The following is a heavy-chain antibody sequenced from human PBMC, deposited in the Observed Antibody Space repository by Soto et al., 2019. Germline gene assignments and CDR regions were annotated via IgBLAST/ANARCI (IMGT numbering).Heavy chain of an antibody. CDR1: CGSFSGYY. D-gene: IGHD6-6*01. J-gene: IGHJ4*02. CDR2: INHSGST. Sequence: QVQLQQWGAGLLKPSETLSLTCAVYCGSFSGYYWSWIRQPPGKGLELMGEINHSGSTNYNPSLNSRVTMSVDTSKHQFSLKLSSVTAADTAVYYCARTSRFDCWGQGTLVTVSS. V-gene: IGHV4-34*01. CDR3: ARTSRFDC.